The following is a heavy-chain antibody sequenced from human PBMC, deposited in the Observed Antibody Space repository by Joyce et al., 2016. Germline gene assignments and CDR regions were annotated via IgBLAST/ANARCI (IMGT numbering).Heavy chain of an antibody. CDR1: GFTFGDYA. D-gene: IGHD1-1*01. CDR3: SSVQLERGTYFHYRMDV. Sequence: EVQLVESGGGLVQPGRSLRVSCTASGFTFGDYAMSWFRRAPGKGLEWVGFIRSKVYEGTTEYAASVKGRFTISRDDSKGIAYLQMNSLKTEDTAVYYCSSVQLERGTYFHYRMDVWGQGTAVTV. V-gene: IGHV3-49*03. CDR2: IRSKVYEGTT. J-gene: IGHJ6*02.